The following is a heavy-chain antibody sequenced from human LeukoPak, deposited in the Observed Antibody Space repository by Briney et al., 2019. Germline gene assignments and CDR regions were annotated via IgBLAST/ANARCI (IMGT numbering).Heavy chain of an antibody. CDR1: GYTFTSYD. CDR2: MNPNSGNT. J-gene: IGHJ4*02. CDR3: ARTAKSRRGDAYYFDY. V-gene: IGHV1-8*01. Sequence: ASVKVSCKASGYTFTSYDINWVRQAPGRGLEWMGWMNPNSGNTGYAQKFQGRVTMTRNTSISTAYMELSSLRSEDTAVYYCARTAKSRRGDAYYFDYWGQGTLVTVSS. D-gene: IGHD3-10*01.